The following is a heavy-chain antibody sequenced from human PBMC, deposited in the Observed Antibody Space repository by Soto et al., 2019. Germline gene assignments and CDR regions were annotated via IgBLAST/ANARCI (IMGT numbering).Heavy chain of an antibody. CDR2: INPNSGGT. V-gene: IGHV1-2*02. CDR3: ARVPGFWSGYYDYYYYGMDV. J-gene: IGHJ6*02. CDR1: GYTFTGYY. D-gene: IGHD3-3*01. Sequence: ASVKVSCKASGYTFTGYYMHWVRQAPEQGLEWMGWINPNSGGTNYAQKFQGRVTMTRDTSISTAYMELSRLRSDDTAVYYCARVPGFWSGYYDYYYYGMDVWGQGTTVTVSS.